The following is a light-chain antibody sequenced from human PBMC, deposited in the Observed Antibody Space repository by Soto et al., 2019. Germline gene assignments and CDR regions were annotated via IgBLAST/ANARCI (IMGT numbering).Light chain of an antibody. CDR2: GAS. Sequence: EIVLTQSPGTLSLSPGERATLSCRASQSVSSSYLAWYQQKPEQAPRPLIYGASSRAIGIPDRFSGSGSGTDFTLTISRLEPEDFAVYYCQQYGSSPLTFGQGTKVEIK. J-gene: IGKJ1*01. CDR3: QQYGSSPLT. CDR1: QSVSSSY. V-gene: IGKV3-20*01.